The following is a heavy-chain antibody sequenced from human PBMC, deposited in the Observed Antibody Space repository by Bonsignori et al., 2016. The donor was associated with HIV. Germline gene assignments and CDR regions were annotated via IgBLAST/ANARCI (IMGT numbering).Heavy chain of an antibody. V-gene: IGHV4-34*01. D-gene: IGHD3-10*01. CDR2: INHSGST. Sequence: WIRQPPGKGLEWIGEINHSGSTNYNPSLKSRVTISVDTSKNQFSLKLSSVTAADTAVYYCARGGGQVRGLIVYYYYYYMDVWGQGTTVTVSS. J-gene: IGHJ6*03. CDR3: ARGGGQVRGLIVYYYYYYMDV.